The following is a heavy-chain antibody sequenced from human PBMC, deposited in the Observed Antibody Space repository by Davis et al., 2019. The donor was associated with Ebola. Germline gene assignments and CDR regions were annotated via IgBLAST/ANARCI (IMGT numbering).Heavy chain of an antibody. CDR1: CFPPSRYA. V-gene: IGHV3-23*01. Sequence: SLIPSCASPCFPPSRYAMSWVRHPPEQRLGWVSAIRGSGDSTYYADSVKGRFTISRDNSKNTLYLQMNSLRAEDTAVYYCAKYAVAATLVSNWFDPWGQGTLVTVSS. CDR3: AKYAVAATLVSNWFDP. CDR2: IRGSGDST. D-gene: IGHD2-15*01. J-gene: IGHJ5*02.